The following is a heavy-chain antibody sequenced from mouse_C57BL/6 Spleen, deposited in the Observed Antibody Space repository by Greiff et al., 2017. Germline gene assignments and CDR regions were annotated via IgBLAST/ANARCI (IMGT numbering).Heavy chain of an antibody. CDR1: GYTFTSYW. J-gene: IGHJ3*01. D-gene: IGHD2-4*01. V-gene: IGHV1-52*01. Sequence: QVQLQQPGAELVRPGSSVKLSCKASGYTFTSYWMHWVKQRPIQGLEWIGNIDPSDSETHYNQKFKDKATLAVDKSSSPAYMQLSSLTSEDSAVYYCEREEDYDGGWFAYWGQGTLVTVSA. CDR3: EREEDYDGGWFAY. CDR2: IDPSDSET.